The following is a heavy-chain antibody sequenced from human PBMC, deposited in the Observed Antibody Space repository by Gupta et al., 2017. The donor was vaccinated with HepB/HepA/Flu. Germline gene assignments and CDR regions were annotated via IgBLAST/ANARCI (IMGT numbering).Heavy chain of an antibody. V-gene: IGHV1-2*02. CDR1: GYTFTGYY. J-gene: IGHJ6*03. D-gene: IGHD3-9*01. CDR3: ARDWDILNGGGYYYYYMDV. Sequence: QVQLVQSGAEVKKPGASVKVSCKASGYTFTGYYMQWVRQAPGQGLEWMGWINPNSGGTNYAQNFQGRVTMTRDTSISTAYMELSRLRSDDTAVYYCARDWDILNGGGYYYYYMDVWGKGTTVTVSS. CDR2: INPNSGGT.